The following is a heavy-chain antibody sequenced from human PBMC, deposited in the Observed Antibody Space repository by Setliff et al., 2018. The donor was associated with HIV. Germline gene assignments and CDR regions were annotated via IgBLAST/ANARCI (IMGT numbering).Heavy chain of an antibody. CDR2: IASDVSKT. Sequence: PGGSLRLSCVVSGFTFSHYGMHWVRQAPGKGLEWVTFIASDVSKTHIADSVKGRFTISRDNAKYSLYLQMNTLRVEDTAVYYCMYGGRTATTHWGQGTLVTVSS. D-gene: IGHD4-17*01. V-gene: IGHV3-30*02. CDR3: MYGGRTATTH. J-gene: IGHJ4*02. CDR1: GFTFSHYG.